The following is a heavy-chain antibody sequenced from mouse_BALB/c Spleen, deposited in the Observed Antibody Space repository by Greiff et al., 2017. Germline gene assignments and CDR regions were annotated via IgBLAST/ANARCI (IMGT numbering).Heavy chain of an antibody. D-gene: IGHD2-14*01. V-gene: IGHV14-3*02. CDR3: ARNYRYGRAMDY. J-gene: IGHJ4*01. CDR1: GFNIKDTY. CDR2: IDPANGNT. Sequence: VQLQQSGAELVKPGASVKLSCTASGFNIKDTYMHWVKQRPEQGLEWIGRIDPANGNTKYDPKFQGKATITADTSSNTAYLQLSSLTSEDTAVYYCARNYRYGRAMDYWGQGTSVTVSS.